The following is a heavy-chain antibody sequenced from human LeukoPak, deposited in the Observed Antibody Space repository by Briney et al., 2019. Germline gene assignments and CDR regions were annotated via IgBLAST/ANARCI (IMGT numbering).Heavy chain of an antibody. D-gene: IGHD1-20*01. CDR3: ARDMRNWNGDYFDY. Sequence: SVKVSCKASGGTFSSYAISWVRQAPGQGLEWMGGIIPIFGTANYAQKFQGRVTITADESTSTAYMELSSLRSEDTAVYYCARDMRNWNGDYFDYWGQGTLVTVSS. CDR2: IIPIFGTA. CDR1: GGTFSSYA. J-gene: IGHJ4*02. V-gene: IGHV1-69*13.